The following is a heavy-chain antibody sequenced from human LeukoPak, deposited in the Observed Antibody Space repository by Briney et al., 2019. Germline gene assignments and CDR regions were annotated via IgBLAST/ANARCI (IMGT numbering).Heavy chain of an antibody. D-gene: IGHD3-3*01. Sequence: GWSPRLSCAASGFTFSIYAMNWVRQAPGKGLEWVSSISANGGETHYADSVKGRFTISRDNSKNTLYLQINNPRVEDTAVYYCAKRYYDFPLDYWGQGTLVTVSS. CDR1: GFTFSIYA. V-gene: IGHV3-23*01. J-gene: IGHJ4*02. CDR3: AKRYYDFPLDY. CDR2: ISANGGET.